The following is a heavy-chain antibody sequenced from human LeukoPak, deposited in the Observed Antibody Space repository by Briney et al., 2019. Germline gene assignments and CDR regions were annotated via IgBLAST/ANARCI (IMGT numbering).Heavy chain of an antibody. J-gene: IGHJ3*02. CDR1: GFTFRLYW. D-gene: IGHD5-12*01. CDR2: VNPDGSTT. Sequence: GGSLRLSCAASGFTFRLYWMHWVRQVPGKGLVWVSHVNPDGSTTTYADSVRGRFSISRDNAKNTLYLQMNSLRADDTAVYFCIRGGLPFAFDIWGQGTMVTVSS. CDR3: IRGGLPFAFDI. V-gene: IGHV3-74*01.